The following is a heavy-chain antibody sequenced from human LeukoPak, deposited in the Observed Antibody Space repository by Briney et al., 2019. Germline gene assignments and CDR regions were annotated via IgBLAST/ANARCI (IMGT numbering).Heavy chain of an antibody. CDR2: ISAYNGNT. D-gene: IGHD3-22*01. V-gene: IGHV1-18*01. CDR3: ARDYYDSSGYYAGSWFDP. CDR1: GYTFTSYG. J-gene: IGHJ5*02. Sequence: ASVKVSCKASGYTFTSYGISWVRQAPGQGLEWMGWISAYNGNTNYAQKLQGRVTMTTDTSTSTAYMELRSLRSDDTAVYYCARDYYDSSGYYAGSWFDPWGQGTLVTVSS.